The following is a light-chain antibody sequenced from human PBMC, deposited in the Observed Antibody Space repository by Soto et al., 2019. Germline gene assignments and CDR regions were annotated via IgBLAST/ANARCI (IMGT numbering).Light chain of an antibody. V-gene: IGLV1-47*01. CDR2: TNS. CDR3: AAWDDSLSGPVV. Sequence: QAVVTQPPSASGTPGQRVTISCSGSSSNIGSNFVYWYQQLPGTAPKLLIYTNSQRPSGVPDRFSGSKSGTSASLAISGLRSEDEADYYCAAWDDSLSGPVVFGGGTKLTVL. J-gene: IGLJ2*01. CDR1: SSNIGSNF.